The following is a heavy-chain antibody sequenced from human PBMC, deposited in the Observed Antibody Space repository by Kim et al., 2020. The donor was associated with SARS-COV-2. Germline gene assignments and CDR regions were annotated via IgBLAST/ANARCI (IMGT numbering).Heavy chain of an antibody. J-gene: IGHJ4*02. CDR2: IYYSGST. D-gene: IGHD3-10*01. CDR1: GGSISSGGYY. V-gene: IGHV4-31*03. Sequence: SETLSLTCTVSGGSISSGGYYWSWIRQHPGKGLEWIGYIYYSGSTYYNPSLKSRVTISVDTSKNQFSLKLSSVTAADTAVYYCARDKGSYGSGGFDYWGQGTLVTVSS. CDR3: ARDKGSYGSGGFDY.